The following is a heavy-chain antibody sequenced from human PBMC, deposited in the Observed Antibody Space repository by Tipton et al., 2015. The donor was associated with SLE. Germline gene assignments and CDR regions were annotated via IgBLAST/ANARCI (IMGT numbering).Heavy chain of an antibody. V-gene: IGHV3-30-3*01. Sequence: SLRLSCAASGFTFGSNPMSWVRQAPGKGLEWLTMISFNGGHKLYADSVKGRLTVSRDNSRNTLFLQMNSLRPEDTAIYYCARDQGRFQSYFDYWGQGTLVTVSS. D-gene: IGHD3-3*01. CDR3: ARDQGRFQSYFDY. J-gene: IGHJ4*02. CDR1: GFTFGSNP. CDR2: ISFNGGHK.